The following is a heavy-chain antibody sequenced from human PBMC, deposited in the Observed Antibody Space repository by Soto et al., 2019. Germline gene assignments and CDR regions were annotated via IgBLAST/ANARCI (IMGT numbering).Heavy chain of an antibody. Sequence: SSETLSLTCTVSGGSISSYYWSWIRQPPGKGLEWIGYIYYSWSTNYNPSLKRRVTISVDTSKNQFSLKLSSVTAADTAVYYCARVPYCGGDCYSSAAFDYWGQGTLVTVSS. CDR2: IYYSWST. D-gene: IGHD2-21*02. J-gene: IGHJ4*02. CDR1: GGSISSYY. CDR3: ARVPYCGGDCYSSAAFDY. V-gene: IGHV4-59*01.